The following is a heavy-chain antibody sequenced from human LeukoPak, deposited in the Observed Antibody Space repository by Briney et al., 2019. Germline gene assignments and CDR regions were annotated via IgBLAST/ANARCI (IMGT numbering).Heavy chain of an antibody. CDR2: IIPIFGTA. J-gene: IGHJ6*03. V-gene: IGHV1-69*06. D-gene: IGHD1-20*01. CDR1: GGTFSSYA. Sequence: GASVKVSCKASGGTFSSYAISWVRQAPGQGLEWMGGIIPIFGTANYAQKFQGRVTITADKSTSTAYMELSSLRSEDTAVYYCARDSILDSPYNWKPRAYYYYYMDVWGKGTTVTVSS. CDR3: ARDSILDSPYNWKPRAYYYYYMDV.